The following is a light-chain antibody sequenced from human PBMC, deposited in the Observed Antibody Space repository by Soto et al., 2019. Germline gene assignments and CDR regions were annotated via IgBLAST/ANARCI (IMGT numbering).Light chain of an antibody. CDR3: AAWDDSLSGLYV. J-gene: IGLJ1*01. Sequence: ALTHPPSASWTPGQRVTISCSGSSSNIGSNYVYWYQQLPATAPKLLIYRNNQRPSGVPDRFSGSKSGTSASLAISGLRSEDEADYYCAAWDDSLSGLYVFGTGTKVTVL. CDR2: RNN. CDR1: SSNIGSNY. V-gene: IGLV1-47*01.